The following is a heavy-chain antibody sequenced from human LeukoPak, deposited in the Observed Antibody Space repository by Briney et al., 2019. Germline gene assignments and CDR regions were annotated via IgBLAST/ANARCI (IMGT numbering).Heavy chain of an antibody. J-gene: IGHJ4*02. D-gene: IGHD1-26*01. CDR2: ISYDGSNK. V-gene: IGHV3-30*01. CDR3: ARGTEWELLTHFDY. Sequence: GRSLRLSCAASGFTFSSYAMHWVRQAPGKGLEWVAVISYDGSNKYYADSVKGRFTISRDNSKNTLYLQMNSLRAEDTAVYYCARGTEWELLTHFDYWGQGTLVTVS. CDR1: GFTFSSYA.